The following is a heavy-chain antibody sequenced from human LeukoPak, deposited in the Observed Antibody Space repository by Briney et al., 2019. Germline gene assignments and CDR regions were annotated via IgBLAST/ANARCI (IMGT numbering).Heavy chain of an antibody. Sequence: GASVKVSCKASGYTFTNYFIHWVRQAPGQGLEWLGTLNPSGGSTSYAQKFQGRVTMTRDTSTSTVYMELSSLRSEDTAVYYCATTDSGYYSRLYWGQGTLVTVSS. D-gene: IGHD3-22*01. CDR2: LNPSGGST. J-gene: IGHJ4*02. V-gene: IGHV1-46*01. CDR1: GYTFTNYF. CDR3: ATTDSGYYSRLY.